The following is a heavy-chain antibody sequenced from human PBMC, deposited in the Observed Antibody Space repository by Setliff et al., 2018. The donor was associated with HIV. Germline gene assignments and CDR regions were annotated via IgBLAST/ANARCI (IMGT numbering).Heavy chain of an antibody. J-gene: IGHJ4*02. Sequence: GESLRLSCEASGFTFSNFAMTWVRQAPGKGLEWVSVISASGGATHYAEAVKGRFTISRDNSKNTLDLHMTSLRADDTAVYYCAKDIISRRVSVSGPFDSWGKGILVTVSS. CDR3: AKDIISRRVSVSGPFDS. CDR2: ISASGGAT. D-gene: IGHD2-8*01. V-gene: IGHV3-23*01. CDR1: GFTFSNFA.